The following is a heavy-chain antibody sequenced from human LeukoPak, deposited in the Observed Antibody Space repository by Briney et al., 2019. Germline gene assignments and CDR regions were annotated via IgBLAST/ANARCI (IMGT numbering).Heavy chain of an antibody. CDR1: GGSVSGYY. CDR2: INHSGST. Sequence: SETLSRTCAVYGGSVSGYYWSWIRQPPGKGLEWMGEINHSGSTNYNPSLKSRVTISVNTSKNQFSLKMTAATAADTAVYYCARDSPADAFDIWGQGTMVTVSS. D-gene: IGHD2-15*01. J-gene: IGHJ3*02. V-gene: IGHV4-34*01. CDR3: ARDSPADAFDI.